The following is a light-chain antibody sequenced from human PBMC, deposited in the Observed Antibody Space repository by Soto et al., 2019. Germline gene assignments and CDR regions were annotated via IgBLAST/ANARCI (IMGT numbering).Light chain of an antibody. CDR3: SSYAGSNNVV. V-gene: IGLV2-8*01. CDR2: EVS. CDR1: SSDVGGYNY. Sequence: QSVLTQPRSVSGSPGQSVTISCTGTSSDVGGYNYVSWYQQHPGKAPKLMISEVSKRPSGVPDRFSGSKSGNTASRTVSGLQAEDEADYYCSSYAGSNNVVFGGGTKVTAL. J-gene: IGLJ2*01.